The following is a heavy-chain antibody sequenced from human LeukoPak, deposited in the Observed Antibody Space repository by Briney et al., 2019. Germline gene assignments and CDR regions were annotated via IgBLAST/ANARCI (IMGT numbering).Heavy chain of an antibody. J-gene: IGHJ4*02. D-gene: IGHD3-22*01. CDR2: ISAYNGHT. V-gene: IGHV1-18*01. Sequence: ASVKVSCKASGYTFTNYGVTWVGQAPGQGLEWMGWISAYNGHTNYAQNLQGRVTMTTDTSTSTAYMELGSLRSGDTAVYYCARGFAHYDSSNYDYWGQGTLVTVSS. CDR1: GYTFTNYG. CDR3: ARGFAHYDSSNYDY.